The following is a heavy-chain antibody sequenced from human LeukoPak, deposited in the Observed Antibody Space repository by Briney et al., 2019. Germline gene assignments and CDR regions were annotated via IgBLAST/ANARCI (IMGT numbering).Heavy chain of an antibody. V-gene: IGHV1-69*13. CDR1: GGTFSSYA. CDR2: IIPIFGTA. Sequence: GASVKVSCKASGGTFSSYAISWVRQAPGQGLEWMGGIIPIFGTANYAQKFQGRVTITADEPTSTAYMELSSLRSEDTAVYYCARLKGVAVAGTYYYYGMDVWGQGTTVTVSS. J-gene: IGHJ6*02. D-gene: IGHD6-19*01. CDR3: ARLKGVAVAGTYYYYGMDV.